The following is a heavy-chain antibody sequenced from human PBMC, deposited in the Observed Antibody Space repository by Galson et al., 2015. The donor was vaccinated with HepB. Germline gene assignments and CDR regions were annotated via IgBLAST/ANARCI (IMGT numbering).Heavy chain of an antibody. CDR3: ARDYGANYDTSSYWSDY. D-gene: IGHD3-22*01. J-gene: IGHJ4*02. CDR1: GFTFSNYH. V-gene: IGHV3-48*01. CDR2: ISTSSSTI. Sequence: SLRLSCAASGFTFSNYHMNWVRQAPGKGLEWVSYISTSSSTIYYADSVKGRFTISRDNAMNSLYLQMNSLRAENSAVYYCARDYGANYDTSSYWSDYWGQGTLVTVSS.